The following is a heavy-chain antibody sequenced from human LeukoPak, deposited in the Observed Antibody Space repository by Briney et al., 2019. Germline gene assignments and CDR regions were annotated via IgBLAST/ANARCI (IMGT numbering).Heavy chain of an antibody. J-gene: IGHJ6*03. Sequence: SETLSLTCTVSGGSISSGGYYWSWIRQHPGKGLEGIGYIYYSGSTYYKPSLKSRVTISVDTSKNQFSLKLSSVTAADTAVYYCARGAVTTFHFFYYYYMDVWGKGTTVTVSS. V-gene: IGHV4-31*03. CDR1: GGSISSGGYY. D-gene: IGHD4-11*01. CDR2: IYYSGST. CDR3: ARGAVTTFHFFYYYYMDV.